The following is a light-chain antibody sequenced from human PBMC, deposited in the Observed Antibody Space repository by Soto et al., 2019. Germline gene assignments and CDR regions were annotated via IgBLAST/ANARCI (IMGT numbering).Light chain of an antibody. CDR1: QSVDTN. CDR3: QQYDDWPPLT. CDR2: GAS. J-gene: IGKJ1*01. Sequence: EIVMTQSPATLSVSPGERATLSCRASQSVDTNLAWYQQKPGQAPRVLIYGASTRAAGIPARFSGSGSGTEFTLTISSLQSEDFAVYYCQQYDDWPPLTFGQGTKVEIK. V-gene: IGKV3-15*01.